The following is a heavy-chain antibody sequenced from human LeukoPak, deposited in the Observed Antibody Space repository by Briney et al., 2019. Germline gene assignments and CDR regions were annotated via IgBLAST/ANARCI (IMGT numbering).Heavy chain of an antibody. D-gene: IGHD6-19*01. J-gene: IGHJ4*02. CDR2: ISDTGGST. Sequence: GGSLRLSCAASGFTFSNYAMSWVRQAPGKGLEWVSGISDTGGSTYYADSVKGRFTISRDNSKNTLYLQMNSLRAEDTAIYYCAKLPVSYSSGWSSFDYWGQGTLVTVSS. CDR1: GFTFSNYA. CDR3: AKLPVSYSSGWSSFDY. V-gene: IGHV3-23*01.